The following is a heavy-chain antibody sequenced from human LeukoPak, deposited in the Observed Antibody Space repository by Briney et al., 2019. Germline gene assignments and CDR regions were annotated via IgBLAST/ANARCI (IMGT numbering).Heavy chain of an antibody. Sequence: GGSLRLSCAASGFTFSSYEMNWVRQAPGKGLEWVANIKKDGSEKYYVDSVKGRFTISRDNAKNSLYLQMNSLRAEDTAVYYCARGNVASYYFDYWGQGTLVTVSS. CDR2: IKKDGSEK. CDR3: ARGNVASYYFDY. J-gene: IGHJ4*02. V-gene: IGHV3-7*01. D-gene: IGHD2-8*01. CDR1: GFTFSSYE.